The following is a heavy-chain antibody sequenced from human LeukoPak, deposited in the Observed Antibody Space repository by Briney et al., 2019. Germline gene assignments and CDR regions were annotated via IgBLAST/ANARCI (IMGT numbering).Heavy chain of an antibody. Sequence: GASVKVSCKASGGTFSSYAISWVRQAPGQGLEWMGGIIPIFGTANYAQKFQGRVTITTDESTSTAYMELSSLRSEDTAVYYCARGKLELPYYYYYMDVWGKGTTVTVSS. CDR3: ARGKLELPYYYYYMDV. CDR2: IIPIFGTA. D-gene: IGHD1-7*01. V-gene: IGHV1-69*05. J-gene: IGHJ6*03. CDR1: GGTFSSYA.